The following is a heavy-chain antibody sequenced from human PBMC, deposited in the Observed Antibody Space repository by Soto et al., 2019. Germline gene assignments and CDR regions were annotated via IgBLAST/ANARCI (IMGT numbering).Heavy chain of an antibody. CDR3: ARGGYCSGGSCYGYYYYGMDV. D-gene: IGHD2-15*01. J-gene: IGHJ6*02. CDR1: GYTFTSYD. V-gene: IGHV1-8*01. CDR2: MNPNSGNT. Sequence: ASVKVSCKASGYTFTSYDINWVRQATGQGLEWMGWMNPNSGNTSYAQKFQGRVTMTRNTSISTAYMELSSLRSEDTAVYYCARGGYCSGGSCYGYYYYGMDVWGQGTTVTVSS.